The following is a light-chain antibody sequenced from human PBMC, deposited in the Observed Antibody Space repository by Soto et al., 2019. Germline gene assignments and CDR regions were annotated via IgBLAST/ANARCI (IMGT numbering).Light chain of an antibody. CDR3: CSYAGSSTFVV. Sequence: QSALTQPASASGSPGQSITISCTATSSDVGSYNLVSWYQQHPGKAPKLMIYEGSKRPSGVSNRLSGFTSGNTAPLTISGLQAEDEADYYCCSYAGSSTFVVFGGGTKLTVL. V-gene: IGLV2-23*03. CDR1: SSDVGSYNL. J-gene: IGLJ2*01. CDR2: EGS.